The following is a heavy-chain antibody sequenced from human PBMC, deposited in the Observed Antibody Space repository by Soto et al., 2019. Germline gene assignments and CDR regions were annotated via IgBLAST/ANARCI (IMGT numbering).Heavy chain of an antibody. Sequence: EVQLLESGGGLVQPGGSLRLSCAASGFTFSSYAMSWVRQAPGKGLEWVSAISGSGGSTYYADSVKGRFTISRDNSKNTLYLQMNSLRAEDTAVYSCAKDPLGTVTTFRYWGQGTLVTVSS. D-gene: IGHD4-17*01. V-gene: IGHV3-23*01. CDR1: GFTFSSYA. CDR2: ISGSGGST. J-gene: IGHJ4*02. CDR3: AKDPLGTVTTFRY.